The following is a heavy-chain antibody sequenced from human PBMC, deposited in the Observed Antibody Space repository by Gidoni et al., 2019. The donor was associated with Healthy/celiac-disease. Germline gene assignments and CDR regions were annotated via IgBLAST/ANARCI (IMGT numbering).Heavy chain of an antibody. CDR1: GGSFSGYH. D-gene: IGHD1-7*01. CDR3: ARGRWNYVGGIGYYYYYGMDV. J-gene: IGHJ6*02. CDR2: INHSGST. Sequence: QSQLQQWGPGLSKPSETLSLTCAVYGGSFSGYHWSWIRQPPGKGLEWIGEINHSGSTNYNPALKSRVTISVDTSKNQFSLKLSSVTAADTAVYYCARGRWNYVGGIGYYYYYGMDVWGQGTTVTVSS. V-gene: IGHV4-34*01.